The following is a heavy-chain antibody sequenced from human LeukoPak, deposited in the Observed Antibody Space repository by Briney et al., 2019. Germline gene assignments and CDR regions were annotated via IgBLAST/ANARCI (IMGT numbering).Heavy chain of an antibody. J-gene: IGHJ4*02. Sequence: PGGSLRLSCAASGFTFSSYGMHWVRQAPGKGLEWVAFIRYDGSNKYYADSVKGRFTISRDNSKNTLYLQMNSLRAEDTAVYYCARGLGYMGYFDYWGQGTLVTVSS. D-gene: IGHD6-13*01. CDR2: IRYDGSNK. CDR1: GFTFSSYG. V-gene: IGHV3-30*02. CDR3: ARGLGYMGYFDY.